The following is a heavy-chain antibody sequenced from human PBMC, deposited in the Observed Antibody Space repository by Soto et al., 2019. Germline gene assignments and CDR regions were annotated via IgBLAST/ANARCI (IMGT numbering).Heavy chain of an antibody. CDR1: GGSLSSYY. Sequence: SETLSLTCVVSGGSLSSYYWSWIRQPPGKGLEWIGYIYYSGSTNYNPSLKSRVSISVDTSKNQFSLKLSSVTAADTAVYYCAGTWGSTNDYWGRGTLVTVSS. CDR3: AGTWGSTNDY. V-gene: IGHV4-59*01. CDR2: IYYSGST. J-gene: IGHJ4*02. D-gene: IGHD3-16*01.